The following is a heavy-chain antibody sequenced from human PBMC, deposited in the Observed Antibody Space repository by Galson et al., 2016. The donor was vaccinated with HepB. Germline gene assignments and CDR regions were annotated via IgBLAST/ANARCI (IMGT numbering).Heavy chain of an antibody. Sequence: SVKVSCKASGYSFISYGISWVRQARGQGLEWMGWISPYNGNTNYEQKFKGRVTLTADISTSTAQMELRSLRSDDTAVYYCARDGTLSGSYYHFYGMDVWGQGTTVTLSS. CDR2: ISPYNGNT. D-gene: IGHD1-26*01. CDR1: GYSFISYG. CDR3: ARDGTLSGSYYHFYGMDV. J-gene: IGHJ6*02. V-gene: IGHV1-18*01.